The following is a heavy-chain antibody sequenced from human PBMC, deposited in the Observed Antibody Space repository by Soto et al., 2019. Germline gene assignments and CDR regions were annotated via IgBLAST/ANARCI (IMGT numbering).Heavy chain of an antibody. CDR1: GLIFSDYA. J-gene: IGHJ4*02. D-gene: IGHD1-26*01. V-gene: IGHV3-23*01. CDR3: AKDRFGIVGPVDY. Sequence: EVQMLESGGNLVQPGGSLRLSCAASGLIFSDYAMSWVRQAPGKGLECVACISGSGGDTCYADSVKGRFTISRDNSKNTLSLHMNSLQVDDTAVYFCAKDRFGIVGPVDYWGQGTLVTVSS. CDR2: ISGSGGDT.